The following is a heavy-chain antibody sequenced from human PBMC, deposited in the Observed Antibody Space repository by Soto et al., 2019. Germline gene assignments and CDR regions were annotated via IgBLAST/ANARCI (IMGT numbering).Heavy chain of an antibody. J-gene: IGHJ6*02. CDR3: ARLVNYYFGMDV. CDR2: IYPGDSDT. V-gene: IGHV5-51*01. Sequence: PGESLKISCKASDTTHWIGWVRQKPGKGPEWMGIIYPGDSDTKYSPSFQGQVTISVDKSISTAYLHWSSLKASDTATYYCARLVNYYFGMDVWGLGTTVTVSS. CDR1: DTTHW.